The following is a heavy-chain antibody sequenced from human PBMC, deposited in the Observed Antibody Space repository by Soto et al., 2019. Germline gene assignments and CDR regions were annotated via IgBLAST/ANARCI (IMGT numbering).Heavy chain of an antibody. CDR3: ASGLGYCSGGSCYRWFDP. D-gene: IGHD2-15*01. V-gene: IGHV4-59*08. J-gene: IGHJ5*02. CDR1: GGSISSYY. Sequence: SETLSLTCTVSGGSISSYYWSWIRQPPGKGLEWIGYIYYSGSTNYNPSLKSRVTISVDTSKNQFSLKLSSVTAADTAVYYCASGLGYCSGGSCYRWFDPWSQGTLVTVSS. CDR2: IYYSGST.